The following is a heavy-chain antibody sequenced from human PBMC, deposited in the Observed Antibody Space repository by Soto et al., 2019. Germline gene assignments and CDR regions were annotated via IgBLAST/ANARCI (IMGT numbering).Heavy chain of an antibody. CDR3: ARDAIDSGDPPYFDY. V-gene: IGHV1-69*01. D-gene: IGHD4-17*01. CDR2: IIPIFGTA. J-gene: IGHJ4*02. CDR1: GGTFTSYA. Sequence: QVQLVQSGAEVEKPGSSVMLSCKAYGGTFTSYAISWVRQAPGQGLEWMGGIIPIFGTANYAQKFQGRVTITVDESTSTAYMELNSMTLEDMGVYYCARDAIDSGDPPYFDYWGEGTLVTVSS.